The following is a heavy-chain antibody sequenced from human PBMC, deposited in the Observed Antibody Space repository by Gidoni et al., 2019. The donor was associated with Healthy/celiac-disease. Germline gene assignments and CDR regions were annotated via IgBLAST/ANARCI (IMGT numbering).Heavy chain of an antibody. CDR1: GYTFTSYA. CDR2: INAGNGNT. D-gene: IGHD3-9*01. Sequence: QVQLVQSGAVVKKPGASVKVCCKDSGYTFTSYAMHWVRQAPGQRLEWMGWINAGNGNTKYSQKFQGRVTITRDTSASTAYMELSSLRSEDTAVYYCARWVSRTGFDYWGQGTLVTVSS. V-gene: IGHV1-3*01. J-gene: IGHJ4*02. CDR3: ARWVSRTGFDY.